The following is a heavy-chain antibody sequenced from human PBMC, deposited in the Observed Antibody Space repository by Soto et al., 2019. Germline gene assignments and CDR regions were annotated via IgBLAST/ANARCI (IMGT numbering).Heavy chain of an antibody. Sequence: SVKVSCKASGGTFSSYAISWVRQAPGQGLEWMGGIIPIFGTANYAQKFQGRVTITADESTSTAYMELSSLRSEDTAVYYCARGYSYGSTDCYYYGMDVWGQGTTVTVSS. CDR2: IIPIFGTA. J-gene: IGHJ6*02. CDR1: GGTFSSYA. V-gene: IGHV1-69*13. CDR3: ARGYSYGSTDCYYYGMDV. D-gene: IGHD5-18*01.